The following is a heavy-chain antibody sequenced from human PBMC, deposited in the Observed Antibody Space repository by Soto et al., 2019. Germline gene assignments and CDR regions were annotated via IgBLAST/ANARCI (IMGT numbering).Heavy chain of an antibody. CDR2: INWNSGSI. D-gene: IGHD3-10*01. V-gene: IGHV3-9*01. Sequence: GGSLRLXCAASGFTFDDYATHWVRQAPGKGLEWVSGINWNSGSIGYADSVKGRFTISRDNAKTSLYLQMNSLRAEDTALYYCAKDRGSGSYAANYYYYGMDVWGQGTTVTVSS. CDR3: AKDRGSGSYAANYYYYGMDV. CDR1: GFTFDDYA. J-gene: IGHJ6*02.